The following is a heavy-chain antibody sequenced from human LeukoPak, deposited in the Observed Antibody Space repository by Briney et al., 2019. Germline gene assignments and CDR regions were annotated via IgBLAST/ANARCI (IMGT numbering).Heavy chain of an antibody. J-gene: IGHJ4*02. D-gene: IGHD3-22*01. CDR3: TCGGSGYLTLDY. CDR2: INPNGGDT. Sequence: WASVKVSCKASGYTFTGYYIHWVRQAPGQGLEWMGWINPNGGDTNYAQKFQGRVTMTSDTSIGTAYMEMSRLRFDDTAVYYCTCGGSGYLTLDYWGQGTLVTVSS. CDR1: GYTFTGYY. V-gene: IGHV1-2*02.